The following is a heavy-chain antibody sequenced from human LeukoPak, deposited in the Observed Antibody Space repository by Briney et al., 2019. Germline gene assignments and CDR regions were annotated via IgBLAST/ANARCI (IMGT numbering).Heavy chain of an antibody. D-gene: IGHD4-17*01. CDR2: ISGSGGST. CDR1: GFTFSSYA. V-gene: IGHV3-23*01. Sequence: GGSLRLSCKASGFTFSSYAMSWVRQAPGQGLEWVSAISGSGGSTYYADTVKGRFTITRDNSTNTLYLQMNSLRAEDTAVYYCAKTTVTSSYYYYGMDVWGQGTTVTVAS. J-gene: IGHJ6*02. CDR3: AKTTVTSSYYYYGMDV.